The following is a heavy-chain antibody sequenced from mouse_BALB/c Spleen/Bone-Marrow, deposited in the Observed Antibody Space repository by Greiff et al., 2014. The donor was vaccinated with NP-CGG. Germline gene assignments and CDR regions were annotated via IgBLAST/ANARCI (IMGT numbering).Heavy chain of an antibody. V-gene: IGHV3-8*02. CDR2: ISYSGST. D-gene: IGHD1-1*01. CDR1: GDSITSGY. J-gene: IGHJ1*01. Sequence: VQLQQSGPSLVKPSQTLSLTCSVTGDSITSGYWNWIRKFPGNKLEYMGYISYSGSTYYNPSLKSRISITRDTSKNQYYVQLNSVTTEDTATYYCARYCYGSSCWYFDVWGAGTTVTVSS. CDR3: ARYCYGSSCWYFDV.